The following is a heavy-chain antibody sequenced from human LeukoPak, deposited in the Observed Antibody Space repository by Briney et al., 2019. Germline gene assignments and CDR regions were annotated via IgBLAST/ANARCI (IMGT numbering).Heavy chain of an antibody. D-gene: IGHD3-22*01. J-gene: IGHJ3*02. CDR2: VNPSGGGT. CDR3: ARVLGGDSSGYYFNDAFDI. CDR1: GYTFATYY. Sequence: ASVKVSCKASGYTFATYYIHWVRQAPGQGLEWMGVVNPSGGGTTYAQMFQGRVTMTRDTSISTAYMELSRLRSDDTAVYYCARVLGGDSSGYYFNDAFDIWGRGTMVTVSS. V-gene: IGHV1-2*02.